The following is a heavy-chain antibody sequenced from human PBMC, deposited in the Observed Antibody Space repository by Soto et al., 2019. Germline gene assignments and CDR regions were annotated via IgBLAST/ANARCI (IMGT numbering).Heavy chain of an antibody. CDR1: GFTFSDYD. V-gene: IGHV3-11*06. J-gene: IGHJ6*02. CDR3: ARDARSCSSTRCYRANSYYGMDV. D-gene: IGHD2-2*01. Sequence: QVQLVESGGGLVKPGGSLRLSCAGSGFTFSDYDMSWIRQAPGKGLEWVSYIRGTSSYTNYADSVKGRFTISRDNAKNSLYLQMNNMTAEDKAVYLCARDARSCSSTRCYRANSYYGMDVWGQGNTVNVSS. CDR2: IRGTSSYT.